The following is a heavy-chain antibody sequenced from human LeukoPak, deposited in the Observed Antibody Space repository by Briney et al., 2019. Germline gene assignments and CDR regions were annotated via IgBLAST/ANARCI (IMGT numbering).Heavy chain of an antibody. CDR2: ISGSGGST. D-gene: IGHD2-2*01. Sequence: GGSLRLSCAASGFTFNNYAMSWVRQAPGKGLEWVSSISGSGGSTYYADPVKGRFTNSRDNSKNTLYLQTNRLRVEDTAVYYCAKDRDCTSTSCELNWFDPWGQGTLVTVSS. V-gene: IGHV3-23*01. CDR3: AKDRDCTSTSCELNWFDP. J-gene: IGHJ5*02. CDR1: GFTFNNYA.